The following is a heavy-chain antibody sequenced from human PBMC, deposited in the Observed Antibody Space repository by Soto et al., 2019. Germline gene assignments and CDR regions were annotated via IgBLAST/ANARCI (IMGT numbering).Heavy chain of an antibody. V-gene: IGHV3-7*01. CDR2: LKQDGSEK. D-gene: IGHD3-3*01. J-gene: IGHJ4*02. CDR1: GFTFSSYW. Sequence: EVQLVESGGGLVQPGGSLRLSCAASGFTFSSYWMSWVRQSPVKGLEWVANLKQDGSEKYYVDSVKGRFTISRDNAKNLLYLQMNSLRAEDTAVYYCARERAFDFWRGQYYVDYWGQGTLVTVSS. CDR3: ARERAFDFWRGQYYVDY.